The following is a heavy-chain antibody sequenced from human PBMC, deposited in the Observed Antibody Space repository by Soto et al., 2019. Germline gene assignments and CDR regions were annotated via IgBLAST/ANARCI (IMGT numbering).Heavy chain of an antibody. CDR3: ASLAYYDFPTNYYGMDV. D-gene: IGHD3-3*01. CDR2: IYPGDSDT. CDR1: GYSFTSYW. Sequence: GESLKISCKGSGYSFTSYWIGWVRQMPGKGLEWMGIIYPGDSDTRYSPSFQGQVTISADKSISTAYLQWSSLKASDTAMYYCASLAYYDFPTNYYGMDVWGQGTTVTVSS. V-gene: IGHV5-51*01. J-gene: IGHJ6*02.